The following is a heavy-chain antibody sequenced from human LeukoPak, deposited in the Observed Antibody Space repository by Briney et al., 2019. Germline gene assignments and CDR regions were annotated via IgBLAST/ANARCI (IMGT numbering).Heavy chain of an antibody. Sequence: SETLSLTCTVSGGSISSYYWSWIRQPPGKGLEWIGYIYYSGSTNYNPSLKSRVTISLDTSKNQFSLKLSSVTAADTAVYYCARGGPYYDYVWGSYRYTFPYFDYWGQGTLVTVSS. V-gene: IGHV4-59*12. CDR1: GGSISSYY. D-gene: IGHD3-16*02. J-gene: IGHJ4*02. CDR2: IYYSGST. CDR3: ARGGPYYDYVWGSYRYTFPYFDY.